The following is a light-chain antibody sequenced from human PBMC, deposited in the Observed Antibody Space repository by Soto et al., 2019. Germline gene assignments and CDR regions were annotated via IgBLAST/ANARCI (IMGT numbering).Light chain of an antibody. Sequence: DIVMTQSPLSLAVTLGEPASISCRSSQSPLHSNGNTYLDWYLQKPGQSPQLLIYSVSFRASGDPXXFSGSGSDTDFTLKISRVEAEDVGVYYCMNAVQTLTFGGGTRVEIK. CDR1: QSPLHSNGNTY. CDR3: MNAVQTLT. CDR2: SVS. V-gene: IGKV2-28*01. J-gene: IGKJ4*01.